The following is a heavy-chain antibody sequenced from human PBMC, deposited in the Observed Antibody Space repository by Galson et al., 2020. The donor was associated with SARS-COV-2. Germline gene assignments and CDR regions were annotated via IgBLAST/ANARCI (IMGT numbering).Heavy chain of an antibody. CDR3: ARLQWSSGWYAVDF. CDR1: GFTFGDYY. D-gene: IGHD6-19*01. J-gene: IGHJ4*02. Sequence: GESLKISCAVSGFTFGDYYMTWIRQVPGQGLECVSYISSSGSATYNADPVKGRFTISRDNGKNSLYLQMTSLRAEDTAFYYCARLQWSSGWYAVDFWGQGTLITVSS. V-gene: IGHV3-11*04. CDR2: ISSSGSAT.